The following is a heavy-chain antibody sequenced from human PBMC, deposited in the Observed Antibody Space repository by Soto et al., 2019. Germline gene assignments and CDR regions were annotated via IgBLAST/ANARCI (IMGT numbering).Heavy chain of an antibody. CDR2: ISYDGSNK. CDR1: GFTFSSYA. CDR3: AREGGVTTIDY. D-gene: IGHD4-4*01. J-gene: IGHJ4*02. Sequence: GESLKISCAASGFTFSSYAMHWVRQAPGKGLEWVAVISYDGSNKYYADSVKGRFTISRDNSKNTLYLQMNSLRAEDTAVYYCAREGGVTTIDYWGQGTLVTVSS. V-gene: IGHV3-30*04.